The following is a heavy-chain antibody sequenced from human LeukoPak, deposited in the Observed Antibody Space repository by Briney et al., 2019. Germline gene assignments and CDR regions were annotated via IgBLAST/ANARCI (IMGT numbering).Heavy chain of an antibody. CDR2: INHSGST. D-gene: IGHD3-22*01. Sequence: SETLSLTCAVYGGSFSGYYWSWIRQPPGKGLEWIGEINHSGSTNYNPSLKSRVTISVDTSKNQFSLKLSSVTAADTAVYYCARATMYYYDSSGYCSRPGGFDPWGQGTLVTVSS. V-gene: IGHV4-34*01. CDR1: GGSFSGYY. J-gene: IGHJ5*02. CDR3: ARATMYYYDSSGYCSRPGGFDP.